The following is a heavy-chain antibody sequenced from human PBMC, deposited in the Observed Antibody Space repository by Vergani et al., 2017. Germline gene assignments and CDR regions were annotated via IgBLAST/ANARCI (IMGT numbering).Heavy chain of an antibody. CDR2: IHYSENT. J-gene: IGHJ5*02. CDR3: ASDTHSGQRADR. V-gene: IGHV4-59*11. CDR1: FDSIRNLN. Sequence: QVQLQESGPGLVKSSETLSLTCSVSFDSIRNLNCKWIRQPPGKGLEWKGSIHYSENTNYNPSLKTRVTISVDTSKNQFSLTLTSVTAADTAVYYCASDTHSGQRADRWGQGILVTVTS. D-gene: IGHD6-19*01.